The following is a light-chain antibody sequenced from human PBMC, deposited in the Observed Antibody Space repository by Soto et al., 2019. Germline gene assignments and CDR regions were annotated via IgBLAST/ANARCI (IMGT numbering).Light chain of an antibody. J-gene: IGKJ5*01. CDR1: QSISSY. V-gene: IGKV1-9*01. CDR2: APS. Sequence: DIQMTQSPSCLSASVGDRVTITCRASQSISSYLSWYQQKPGKAPKLLIYAPSNFQSGVPSRFSGSGSGTHFTLTISSLQPEDFATYYCQQLHGYPITFGQGTRLEIK. CDR3: QQLHGYPIT.